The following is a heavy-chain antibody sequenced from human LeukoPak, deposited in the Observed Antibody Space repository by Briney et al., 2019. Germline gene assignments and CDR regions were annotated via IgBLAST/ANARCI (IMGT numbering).Heavy chain of an antibody. CDR2: IYTSGST. D-gene: IGHD4-11*01. CDR1: GYSISSGYY. Sequence: PSETLSLTCAVSGYSISSGYYWSWIRQPAGKGLEWIGRIYTSGSTNYNPSLKSRVTKSVDTSKNQFSLKLSSVTAADTAVYYCARVTTPMYNWFDPWGQGTLVTVSS. CDR3: ARVTTPMYNWFDP. V-gene: IGHV4-4*07. J-gene: IGHJ5*02.